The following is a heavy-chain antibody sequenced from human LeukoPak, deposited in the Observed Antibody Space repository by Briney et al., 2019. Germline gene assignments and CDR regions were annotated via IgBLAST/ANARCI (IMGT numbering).Heavy chain of an antibody. J-gene: IGHJ4*02. CDR3: AKEGRLIGYCNSISCYLDY. Sequence: GGSLRLSCVASGFTFSSYVMSWVRQAPGKGLEWVSGIGGSGGSTYYADSVKGRFTISRDNSKNSLYLQMNSLRAEDTAVYFCAKEGRLIGYCNSISCYLDYWGQGTLVTVSS. D-gene: IGHD2-2*01. CDR2: IGGSGGST. V-gene: IGHV3-23*01. CDR1: GFTFSSYV.